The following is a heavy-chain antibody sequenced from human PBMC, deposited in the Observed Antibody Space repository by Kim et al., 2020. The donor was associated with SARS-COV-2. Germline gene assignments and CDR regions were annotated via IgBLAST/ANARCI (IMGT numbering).Heavy chain of an antibody. J-gene: IGHJ4*02. V-gene: IGHV3-11*06. Sequence: SVKGRFTISRDNAKNSLYLQMNSLRAEDTAVYYCARFSSYGYRGGNYFDYWGQGTLVTVSS. CDR3: ARFSSYGYRGGNYFDY. D-gene: IGHD5-18*01.